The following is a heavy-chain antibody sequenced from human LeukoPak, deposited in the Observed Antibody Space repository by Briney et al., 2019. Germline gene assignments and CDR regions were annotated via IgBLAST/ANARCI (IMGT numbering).Heavy chain of an antibody. Sequence: PGGSLRLSCAASGFTFSGSAMHWVRQPPGKGLEWIGSIYYSGNTYYNASLKSQVSISIDTSKNQFSLKLTSVTAADTAVYYCARQTGSGLFILPGGQGTLVTVSS. V-gene: IGHV4-39*01. J-gene: IGHJ4*02. CDR2: IYYSGNT. CDR3: ARQTGSGLFILP. D-gene: IGHD3/OR15-3a*01. CDR1: GFTFSGSAMH.